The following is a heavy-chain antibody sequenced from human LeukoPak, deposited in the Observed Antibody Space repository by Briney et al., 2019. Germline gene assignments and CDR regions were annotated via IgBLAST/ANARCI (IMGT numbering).Heavy chain of an antibody. Sequence: DPSETLSLTCTVSGGSISSYFWSWLRQPPGKGLEWIGYVYYSGSTNYNPSLKSRVTISVDTSKKQFSLKLSSATAADTAVYYCARVLDLSKRGLDAFDIWGQGTMVTVSS. CDR3: ARVLDLSKRGLDAFDI. V-gene: IGHV4-59*01. CDR1: GGSISSYF. J-gene: IGHJ3*02. CDR2: VYYSGST. D-gene: IGHD3-16*01.